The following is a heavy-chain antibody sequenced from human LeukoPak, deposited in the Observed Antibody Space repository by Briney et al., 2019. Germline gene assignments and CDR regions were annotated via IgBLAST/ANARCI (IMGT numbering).Heavy chain of an antibody. CDR3: ARPYSSSSPGWVDV. V-gene: IGHV5-51*01. CDR1: GYSFTSYW. CDR2: IYPGDSDT. D-gene: IGHD6-6*01. J-gene: IGHJ6*04. Sequence: GESLKISCKGSGYSFTSYWIGWVRQMPGKGLEWLGIIYPGDSDTRYSPSFQGQVTISADKSISTAYLQRSSLKASDTAIYYCARPYSSSSPGWVDVWGKGTTVTVSS.